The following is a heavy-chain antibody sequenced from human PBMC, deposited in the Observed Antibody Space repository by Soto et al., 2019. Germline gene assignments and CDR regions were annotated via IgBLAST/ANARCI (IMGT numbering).Heavy chain of an antibody. CDR3: VRNGYYSLDV. CDR2: VYHSGAT. CDR1: GDSIIGTGW. Sequence: QVQLQASGPGLVRPSGTLSLTCAVSGDSIIGTGWWSWVRQSPGKGLDWIGEVYHSGATNYNPSLKSRVTISVDTSRNQFSLNLGSVTAADTAVYYCVRNGYYSLDVWGQGTTVTVSS. V-gene: IGHV4-4*02. D-gene: IGHD3-22*01. J-gene: IGHJ6*02.